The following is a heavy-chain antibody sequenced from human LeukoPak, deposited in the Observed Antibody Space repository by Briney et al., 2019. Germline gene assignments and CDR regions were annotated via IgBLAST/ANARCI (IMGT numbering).Heavy chain of an antibody. CDR3: AGNDYGDY. CDR1: GGSFSGYY. V-gene: IGHV4-34*01. J-gene: IGHJ4*02. Sequence: PSETLSLTCAVYGGSFSGYYWSWIRQPPGKGLEWIGEISHSGSTNYNPSLKSRVTISVDTSKNQFSLKLSSVTAADTAVYYCAGNDYGDYWGQGTLVTVSS. CDR2: ISHSGST.